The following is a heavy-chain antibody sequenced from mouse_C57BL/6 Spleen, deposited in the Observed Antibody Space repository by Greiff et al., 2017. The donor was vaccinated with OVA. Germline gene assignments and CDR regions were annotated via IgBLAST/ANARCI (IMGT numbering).Heavy chain of an antibody. V-gene: IGHV1-52*01. Sequence: QVQLQQPGAELVRPGSSVKLSCKASGYTFTSYWMHWVKQRPIQGLEWIGNIDPSDSETHYNQKFKDKATLTVDKSSSTAYMQLSSLTSEDSAVYYWARTDGSRDWYFDVWGTGTTVTVSS. J-gene: IGHJ1*03. CDR3: ARTDGSRDWYFDV. CDR1: GYTFTSYW. D-gene: IGHD1-1*01. CDR2: IDPSDSET.